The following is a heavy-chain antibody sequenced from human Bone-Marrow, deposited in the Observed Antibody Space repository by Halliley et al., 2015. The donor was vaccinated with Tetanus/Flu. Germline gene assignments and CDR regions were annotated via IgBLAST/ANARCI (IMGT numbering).Heavy chain of an antibody. J-gene: IGHJ4*02. Sequence: QLVQSGAEVKKPGSAVMVSCKASGDTFSSYAISWVRQAPGHGLEWMGGIIPLLGTAKYPQKFRGRVTFTADKSTSTAYMELSRLTSEDTALYYFSRVGFWGPYCSGLFSYCFDYWGQGSRVSVSS. CDR3: SRVGFWGPYCSGLFSYCFDY. V-gene: IGHV1-69*06. CDR2: IIPLLGTA. CDR1: GDTFSSYA. D-gene: IGHD6-25*01.